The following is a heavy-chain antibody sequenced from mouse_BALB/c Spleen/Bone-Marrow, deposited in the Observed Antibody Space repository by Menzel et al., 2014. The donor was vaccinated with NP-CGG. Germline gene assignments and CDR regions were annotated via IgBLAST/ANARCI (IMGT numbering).Heavy chain of an antibody. CDR3: ARDDFGPDY. V-gene: IGHV1-80*01. CDR1: GYAFSSFW. J-gene: IGHJ2*01. Sequence: QVQLQQSGAELVRPGSSVKISCKASGYAFSSFWMNWMKQRPGQGPEWIGQIYPGDGDTNYNGKFKGKATLTADMSSSTAYIQLSSLTSEDSAVYFCARDDFGPDYWGQGTTHTVST. CDR2: IYPGDGDT. D-gene: IGHD2-4*01.